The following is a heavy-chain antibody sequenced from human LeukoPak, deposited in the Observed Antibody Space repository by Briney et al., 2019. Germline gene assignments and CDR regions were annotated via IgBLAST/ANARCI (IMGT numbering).Heavy chain of an antibody. V-gene: IGHV3-33*06. D-gene: IGHD1-7*01. Sequence: PGGSLRLSCEASGFTFSSYGIHWVRQAPGKGLEWVAVIWSDGSNKYYADSVKGRFTISRDNSKDTLYLQLNSLRAEDTAVYYCAKPSLWNWNLGGLDWFDPWGQGTLVTVSS. CDR1: GFTFSSYG. J-gene: IGHJ5*02. CDR2: IWSDGSNK. CDR3: AKPSLWNWNLGGLDWFDP.